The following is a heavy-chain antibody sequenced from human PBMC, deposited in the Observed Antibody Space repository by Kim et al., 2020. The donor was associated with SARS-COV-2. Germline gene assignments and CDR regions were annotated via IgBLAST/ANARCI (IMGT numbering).Heavy chain of an antibody. CDR3: ARLNYSNYAEDFYYYYYGMDV. J-gene: IGHJ6*02. Sequence: SETLSLTCAVSGGSISSSNWWSWVRQPPGKGLEWIGEIYHSGSTNYNPSLKSRVTISVDKSKNQFSLKLSSVTAADTAVYYCARLNYSNYAEDFYYYYYGMDVWGQGTTVTVSS. D-gene: IGHD4-4*01. V-gene: IGHV4-4*02. CDR2: IYHSGST. CDR1: GGSISSSNW.